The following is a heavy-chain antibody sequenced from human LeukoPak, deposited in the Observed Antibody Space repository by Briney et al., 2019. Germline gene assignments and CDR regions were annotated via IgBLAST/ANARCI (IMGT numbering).Heavy chain of an antibody. CDR1: GFTFSSYS. D-gene: IGHD1-26*01. CDR2: ISSSSSTI. V-gene: IGHV3-48*01. J-gene: IGHJ4*02. CDR3: AKDGEGGSSLY. Sequence: PGGSLRLSCAASGFTFSSYSMNWVRQAPGKGLEWVSYISSSSSTIYYADSVKGRFTISRDNSKNTLYLQMNSLRAEDTAVYYCAKDGEGGSSLYWGQGTLVTVSS.